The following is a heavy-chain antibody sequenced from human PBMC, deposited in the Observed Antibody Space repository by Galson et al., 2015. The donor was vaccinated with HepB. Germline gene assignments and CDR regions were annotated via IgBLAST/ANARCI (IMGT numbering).Heavy chain of an antibody. J-gene: IGHJ4*02. CDR2: ISSNGGST. Sequence: SLRLSCAASGFTFSSYAMHWVRQAPGKGLEYVSAISSNGGSTYYADSVKGRFTISRDNSKNTLYLQMSSLRAEDTAVYYCVKDHRGRAVAGPFDYWGQGTLVTVSS. D-gene: IGHD6-19*01. CDR3: VKDHRGRAVAGPFDY. CDR1: GFTFSSYA. V-gene: IGHV3-64D*06.